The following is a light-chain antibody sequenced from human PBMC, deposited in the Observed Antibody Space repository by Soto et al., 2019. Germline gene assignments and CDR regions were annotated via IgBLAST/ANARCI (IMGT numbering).Light chain of an antibody. Sequence: QSVLTQPPSVSGAPGQRVTISCTGSSSNIGAGYDVHWYQQLPGTAPKLLIYGNSNRPSGVPDRFSGSKSGTSASLAITGLQAEDEADDYCQSYDSSLSGSVVFGTGTKLTVL. V-gene: IGLV1-40*01. J-gene: IGLJ1*01. CDR2: GNS. CDR1: SSNIGAGYD. CDR3: QSYDSSLSGSVV.